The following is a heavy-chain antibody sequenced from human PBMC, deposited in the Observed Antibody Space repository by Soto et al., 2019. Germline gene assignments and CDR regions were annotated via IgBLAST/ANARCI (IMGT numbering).Heavy chain of an antibody. J-gene: IGHJ4*02. CDR2: IIPIFGTA. CDR1: GGTFSSYA. D-gene: IGHD1-26*01. Sequence: SVKVSCKASGGTFSSYAISWVRQAPGQGLEWMGGIIPIFGTANYAQKFQGRVTITADESTSTAYMELSSLRSEDTAVYYCARDWGRPEGAPFDYWGQGTLVTVSS. CDR3: ARDWGRPEGAPFDY. V-gene: IGHV1-69*13.